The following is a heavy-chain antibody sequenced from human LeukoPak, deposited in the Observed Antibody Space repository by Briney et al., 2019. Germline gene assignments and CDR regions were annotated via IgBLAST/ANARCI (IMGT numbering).Heavy chain of an antibody. J-gene: IGHJ6*02. CDR2: TNPNSGGT. CDR1: GYTFTGYY. Sequence: GASVKVSFKASGYTFTGYYMHWVRQAPGQGLEWMGWTNPNSGGTNYAQKFQGRVTMTRDTSISTAYMELSRLRSDDTAVYYCAKDILTGYPGMDVWGQGTTVTVSS. V-gene: IGHV1-2*02. D-gene: IGHD3-9*01. CDR3: AKDILTGYPGMDV.